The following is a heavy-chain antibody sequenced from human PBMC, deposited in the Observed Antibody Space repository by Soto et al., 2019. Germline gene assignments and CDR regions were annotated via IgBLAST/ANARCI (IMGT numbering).Heavy chain of an antibody. V-gene: IGHV5-51*01. CDR1: GYSFSVYW. CDR3: ASPLRYFDWFAFDI. Sequence: GESLKISCKASGYSFSVYWIGWVRQMPGKGLEWIAIMYPDDSDIRYSPSFQAHVTISADKSISTAYLQWSSLKASDTAMYYCASPLRYFDWFAFDIGGQGTMVPVSS. D-gene: IGHD3-9*01. CDR2: MYPDDSDI. J-gene: IGHJ3*02.